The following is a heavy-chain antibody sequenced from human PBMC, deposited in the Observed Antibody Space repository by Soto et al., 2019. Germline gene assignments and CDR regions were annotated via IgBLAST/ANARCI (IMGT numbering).Heavy chain of an antibody. CDR3: ARDGATMKADLSYCGMDV. D-gene: IGHD3-22*01. V-gene: IGHV4-31*03. Sequence: QVQLQESGPGLVKPSQTLSLTCTVSGGSISSGGYYWSWIRQHPGQGLEWIGYIYYSGSTYYNPSLKSRVTISVDTSKNQFSLKLSSVTAADTAVYYCARDGATMKADLSYCGMDVWGQGTTVTVSS. J-gene: IGHJ6*02. CDR2: IYYSGST. CDR1: GGSISSGGYY.